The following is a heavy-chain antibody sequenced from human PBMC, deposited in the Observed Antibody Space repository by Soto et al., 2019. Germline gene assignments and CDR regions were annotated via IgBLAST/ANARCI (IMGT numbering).Heavy chain of an antibody. CDR3: AKALQSITGTLFAFDY. Sequence: GGSLRLSCAASGFTFSSYAMSWVRQAPGKGLEWVSAISGSGGSTYYADSVKGRFTISRDNSKNTLYLQMNSLRAEDTAVYYCAKALQSITGTLFAFDYWGQGTLVTVSS. CDR1: GFTFSSYA. CDR2: ISGSGGST. D-gene: IGHD1-20*01. J-gene: IGHJ4*02. V-gene: IGHV3-23*01.